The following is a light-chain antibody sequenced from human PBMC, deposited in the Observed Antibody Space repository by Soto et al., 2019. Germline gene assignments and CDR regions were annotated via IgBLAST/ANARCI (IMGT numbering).Light chain of an antibody. CDR2: GAS. CDR3: QKYNSASLT. CDR1: QGISNY. Sequence: DIQMTQSPSSLSASVGDRVTITCRASQGISNYLAWYQQKPGKVPELLIYGASTLQSGVPSRFSGGGSGTDCTLTISSLQPEDVATYYCQKYNSASLTFGGGTKVEIK. V-gene: IGKV1-27*01. J-gene: IGKJ4*01.